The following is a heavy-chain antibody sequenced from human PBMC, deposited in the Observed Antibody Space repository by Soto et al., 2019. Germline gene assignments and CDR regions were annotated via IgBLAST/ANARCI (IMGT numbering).Heavy chain of an antibody. D-gene: IGHD6-13*01. CDR3: TRFFYGAGTGWFDP. Sequence: GGSLRLSCAASGFTFSGSAMHWVRQASGKGLEWVGRIRSKANSYATAYAASVKGRFTISRDDSKNTAYLQMNSLKTEDTAVYYCTRFFYGAGTGWFDPWGQGTLVTVSS. V-gene: IGHV3-73*01. CDR2: IRSKANSYAT. CDR1: GFTFSGSA. J-gene: IGHJ5*02.